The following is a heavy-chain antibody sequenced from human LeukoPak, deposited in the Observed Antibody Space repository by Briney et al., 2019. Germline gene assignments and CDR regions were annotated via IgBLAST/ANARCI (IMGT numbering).Heavy chain of an antibody. D-gene: IGHD3-16*02. Sequence: GGSLRLSCAASGFTFSSYWMHWVRQAPGKGLVWVSRINSDGSSTSYADSVKGRFTISRDNAKNTLYLQMNSLRAEDTAVYYCAREFSALSVNFDYWGQGTLVTVPS. CDR2: INSDGSST. J-gene: IGHJ4*02. V-gene: IGHV3-74*01. CDR1: GFTFSSYW. CDR3: AREFSALSVNFDY.